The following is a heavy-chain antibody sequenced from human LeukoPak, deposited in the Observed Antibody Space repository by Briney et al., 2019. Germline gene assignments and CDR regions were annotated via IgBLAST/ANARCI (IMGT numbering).Heavy chain of an antibody. CDR3: ARDSGYDIVYYFDY. Sequence: GGSLRLSCAASGFTFSSYAMHWVRQAPGKGLEWVAVISYDGSNKYYADSVKGRFTISRDNSKNTLYLQMNSLRAEDTAVYYCARDSGYDIVYYFDYWGQGTLVTVSS. D-gene: IGHD5-12*01. J-gene: IGHJ4*02. CDR1: GFTFSSYA. CDR2: ISYDGSNK. V-gene: IGHV3-30-3*01.